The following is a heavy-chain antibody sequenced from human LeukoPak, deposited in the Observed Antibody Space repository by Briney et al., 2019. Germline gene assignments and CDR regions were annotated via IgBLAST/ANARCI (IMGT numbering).Heavy chain of an antibody. J-gene: IGHJ4*02. D-gene: IGHD6-6*01. V-gene: IGHV3-30-3*01. CDR2: ISYDGSNK. CDR1: GFTFSSYA. Sequence: GRSLRLSCAASGFTFSSYAMHWVRQAPGKGLEWVAVISYDGSNKYYADSVKGRFTISRDNSKNTLYLQMNSLRAEDTAVYYCARDTGYSSSSGSGYFDYWGQGTLVTVSS. CDR3: ARDTGYSSSSGSGYFDY.